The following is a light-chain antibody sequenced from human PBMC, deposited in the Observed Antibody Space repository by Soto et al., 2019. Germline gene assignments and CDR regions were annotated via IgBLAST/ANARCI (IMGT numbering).Light chain of an antibody. Sequence: EVVLTQSPGTLSLSPGERATLSCRASQSVSWYLAWYQHKPGQAPRVLIYSASTRATCIPDRFSGSGSGADFTLVISRLEPEDFAVYCCQHYAGSSWRFGQGTKVEIK. CDR3: QHYAGSSWR. V-gene: IGKV3-20*01. CDR2: SAS. CDR1: QSVSWY. J-gene: IGKJ1*01.